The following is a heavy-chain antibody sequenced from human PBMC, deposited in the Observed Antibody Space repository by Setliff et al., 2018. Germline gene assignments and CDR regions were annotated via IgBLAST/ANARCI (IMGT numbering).Heavy chain of an antibody. CDR1: GFTFSSYA. J-gene: IGHJ4*02. Sequence: GGSLRLSCVASGFTFSSYAMSWVRQGPGKGLEWVSLINSGDFTYDADSVKGRFTISRDNSKNTLYLQMNTLRAEDTAVYYCARSGINVFDYWGQGTLVTV. V-gene: IGHV3-23*01. D-gene: IGHD1-26*01. CDR3: ARSGINVFDY. CDR2: INSGDFT.